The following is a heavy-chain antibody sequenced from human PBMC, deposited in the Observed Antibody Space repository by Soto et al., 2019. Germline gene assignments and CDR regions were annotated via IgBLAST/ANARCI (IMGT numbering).Heavy chain of an antibody. CDR1: GYTFTSYY. CDR2: INPSGGST. V-gene: IGHV1-46*01. D-gene: IGHD3-22*01. CDR3: ARDDPYRREVVVITGEG. J-gene: IGHJ4*02. Sequence: ASVKVSCKASGYTFTSYYMHWVRQAPGQGLEWMGIINPSGGSTSYAQKFQGRVTMTRDTSTSTVYMELSSLRSEDTAVYYCARDDPYRREVVVITGEGWGQGTLVTVSS.